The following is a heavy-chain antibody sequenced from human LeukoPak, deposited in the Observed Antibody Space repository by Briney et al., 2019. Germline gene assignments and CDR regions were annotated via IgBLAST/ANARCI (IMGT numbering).Heavy chain of an antibody. V-gene: IGHV4-34*01. Sequence: SETLSLTCTVSGGSISSYYWSWIRQPPGKGLEWIGEINHSGSTNYNPSLKSRVTISVDTSKNQFSLKLSSVTAADTAVYYCARVGAPDDYWGQGTLVTVSS. CDR1: GGSISSYY. CDR2: INHSGST. CDR3: ARVGAPDDY. J-gene: IGHJ4*02. D-gene: IGHD1-26*01.